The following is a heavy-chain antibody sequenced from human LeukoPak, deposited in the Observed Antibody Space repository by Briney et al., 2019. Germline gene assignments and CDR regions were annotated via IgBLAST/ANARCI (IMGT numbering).Heavy chain of an antibody. CDR1: GFSVTTHG. Sequence: GGSLRLSCAAFGFSVTTHGMSWVRQAPGKGLEWVATISYDGSNKYHADSVKGRFTISRDSPKNTVFLQMTSLRVEDSAVYYCARDQYYGGSSWFYYYYGMDVWGQGITVTVSS. J-gene: IGHJ6*02. V-gene: IGHV3-33*05. CDR3: ARDQYYGGSSWFYYYYGMDV. D-gene: IGHD6-13*01. CDR2: ISYDGSNK.